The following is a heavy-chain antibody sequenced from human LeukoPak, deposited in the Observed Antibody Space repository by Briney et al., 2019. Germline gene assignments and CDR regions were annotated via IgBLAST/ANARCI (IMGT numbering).Heavy chain of an antibody. J-gene: IGHJ3*02. CDR1: GGTFTSYA. Sequence: SVKVSCKASGGTFTSYAFSWVRQAPGQGLEWMGRIIPILGIANYAQKFQGRVTITADKSTSTAYMELSSLRSEDTAFYYCARERITMVRGTFIGFDIWGQGTMVTVSS. CDR2: IIPILGIA. D-gene: IGHD3-10*01. CDR3: ARERITMVRGTFIGFDI. V-gene: IGHV1-69*04.